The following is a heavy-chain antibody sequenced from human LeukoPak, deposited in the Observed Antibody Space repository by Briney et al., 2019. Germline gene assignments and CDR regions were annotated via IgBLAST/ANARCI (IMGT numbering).Heavy chain of an antibody. CDR3: ARDLAVTTPNYYYYYGMDV. J-gene: IGHJ6*02. CDR1: GGSISSGGYY. V-gene: IGHV4-31*03. D-gene: IGHD4-11*01. Sequence: PSETLSLTCTVSGGSISSGGYYWSWIRQHPGKGLEWIGYIYYSGSTYYNPSLKSRVTISVDTSKNQFSLKLSSVTAADTAVYYCARDLAVTTPNYYYYYGMDVWGQGTTVTVSS. CDR2: IYYSGST.